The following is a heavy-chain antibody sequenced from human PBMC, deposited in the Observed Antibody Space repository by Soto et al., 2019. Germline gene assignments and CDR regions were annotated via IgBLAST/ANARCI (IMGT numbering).Heavy chain of an antibody. Sequence: GGSLRLSCAASGFTFDDYAMHWVRQAPGKGLEWVSGISWNSGSIGYADSVKGRFTISRDNAKNSLYLQMNSLRAEDTALYYCAKGDRPRIVAPWGYYYYYMDVWGKGTTVTVSS. V-gene: IGHV3-9*01. CDR2: ISWNSGSI. D-gene: IGHD5-12*01. CDR3: AKGDRPRIVAPWGYYYYYMDV. CDR1: GFTFDDYA. J-gene: IGHJ6*03.